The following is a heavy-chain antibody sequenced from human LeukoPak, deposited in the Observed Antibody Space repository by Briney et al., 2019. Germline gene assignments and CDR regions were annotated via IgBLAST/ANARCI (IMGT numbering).Heavy chain of an antibody. D-gene: IGHD3-22*01. CDR1: GGSISSGDYY. J-gene: IGHJ3*02. CDR2: IYYSGST. V-gene: IGHV4-30-4*01. CDR3: ARGSGYYDSSGYSHAFDI. Sequence: SETLSLTCTVSGGSISSGDYYWSWIRQPPGKGLEWIGYIYYSGSTYYNPSLKSRVTISVDTSKNQFSLKLSSVTAADTAVYYCARGSGYYDSSGYSHAFDIWGQGTMVTVSS.